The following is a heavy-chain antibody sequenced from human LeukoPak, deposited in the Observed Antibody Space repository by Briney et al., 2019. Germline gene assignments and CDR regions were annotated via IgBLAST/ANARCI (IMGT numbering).Heavy chain of an antibody. J-gene: IGHJ1*01. Sequence: PSETLSLTCTVSGGSISSSSYYWGWIRQPPRKQLEWIGSIYYSGSTYYNPSLKSRVTISVDTSKNQFSLKLGSVTAADTAVYYCAKIGAVAGTYFQHWGQGTLVTVSS. CDR3: AKIGAVAGTYFQH. D-gene: IGHD6-19*01. CDR1: GGSISSSSYY. V-gene: IGHV4-39*01. CDR2: IYYSGST.